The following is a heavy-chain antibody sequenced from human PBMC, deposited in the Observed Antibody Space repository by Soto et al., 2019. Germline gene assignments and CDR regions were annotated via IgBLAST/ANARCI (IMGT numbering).Heavy chain of an antibody. V-gene: IGHV3-23*01. J-gene: IGHJ5*02. CDR3: AKDPLTGTPYNWFDP. D-gene: IGHD1-20*01. CDR2: ISGSGGST. Sequence: GWSLRLSCASSVFTFSSYAMSWVRQAPGKGLEWVSAISGSGGSTYYADSVKGRFTISRDNSKNTLYLQMNSLRAEDTAVYYCAKDPLTGTPYNWFDPWGQGTLVTVSS. CDR1: VFTFSSYA.